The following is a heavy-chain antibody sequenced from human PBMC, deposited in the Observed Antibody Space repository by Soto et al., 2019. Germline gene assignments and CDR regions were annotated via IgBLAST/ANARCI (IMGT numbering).Heavy chain of an antibody. CDR2: INPADGTT. CDR1: GYTFTDYH. J-gene: IGHJ5*02. CDR3: ATEGVVVPAAVPHWFDP. Sequence: QVHLVQSGAEVKKFGASVKVSCKASGYTFTDYHIHWVRQAPGQGLEWMGIINPADGTTNFAQKLQGRGTLTRDTSTSTVYMELSSLTSEDTAVYYCATEGVVVPAAVPHWFDPWGQGALVTISS. D-gene: IGHD2-2*02. V-gene: IGHV1-46*01.